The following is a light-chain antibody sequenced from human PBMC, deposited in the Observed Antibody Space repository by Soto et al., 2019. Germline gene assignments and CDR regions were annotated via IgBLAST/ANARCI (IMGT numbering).Light chain of an antibody. V-gene: IGKV4-1*01. CDR1: QSVLYSSNNKNF. J-gene: IGKJ1*01. Sequence: DIVMTQSPDSLAVSLGERATINCKSSQSVLYSSNNKNFLAWYQQKPGQPPKLLIHWASTRGSGVPDRFSGSGSGTDFTLTISGLQAEDVAVYFCQQYFDSVWTFGQGTKVQIK. CDR2: WAS. CDR3: QQYFDSVWT.